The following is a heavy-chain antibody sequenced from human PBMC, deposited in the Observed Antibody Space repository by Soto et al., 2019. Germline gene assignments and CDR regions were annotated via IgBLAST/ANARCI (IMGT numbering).Heavy chain of an antibody. D-gene: IGHD3-3*01. J-gene: IGHJ4*02. CDR3: ARVLSTRRRFLEWLVSAY. CDR2: MNPNSGNT. CDR1: GYTFTSYD. Sequence: QVQLVQSGAEVKKPGAPVKVSCKASGYTFTSYDINWVRQATGQGLEWMGWMNPNSGNTGYAQKFQGRVTMTRNTSISTAYMELSSLRFEDTAVYYCARVLSTRRRFLEWLVSAYWGQGTLVTVSS. V-gene: IGHV1-8*01.